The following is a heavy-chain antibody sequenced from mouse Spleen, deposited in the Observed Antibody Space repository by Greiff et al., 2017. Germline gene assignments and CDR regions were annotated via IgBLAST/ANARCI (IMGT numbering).Heavy chain of an antibody. Sequence: EVQLVESGGDLVKPGGSLKLSCAASGFTFSSYGMSWVRQTPDKRLEWVATISSGGSYTYYPDSVKGRFTISRDNAKNTLYLQMSSLKSEDTAMYYCARDWGLDYWGQGTTLTVSS. CDR1: GFTFSSYG. D-gene: IGHD4-1*01. J-gene: IGHJ2*01. CDR2: ISSGGSYT. CDR3: ARDWGLDY. V-gene: IGHV5-6*01.